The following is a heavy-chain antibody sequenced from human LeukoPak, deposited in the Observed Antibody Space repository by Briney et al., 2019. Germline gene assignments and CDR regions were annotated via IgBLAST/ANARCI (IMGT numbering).Heavy chain of an antibody. V-gene: IGHV3-30-3*01. Sequence: GGSLRLSCAASGFTFSSYAMHWVRQAPGKGREWVAVISCDGSNKYYADSVKGRFTISRDNSKNTLYLQMNSLRAEDTAVYYCARTTYYYDSSGYAYWGQGTLVTVSS. J-gene: IGHJ4*02. CDR2: ISCDGSNK. D-gene: IGHD3-22*01. CDR3: ARTTYYYDSSGYAY. CDR1: GFTFSSYA.